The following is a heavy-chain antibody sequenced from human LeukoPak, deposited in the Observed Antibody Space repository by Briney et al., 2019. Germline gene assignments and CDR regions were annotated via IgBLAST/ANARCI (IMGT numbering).Heavy chain of an antibody. Sequence: GGSLRLSCAASGFTFSSYAMSWVRQAPGKGLEWVSAISGSGGSTYYADSVKGRFTISRDNSKNTLYLQMNSLRAEDTAVYYCAXRXXXXXXXNXDYWXXGTLVTV. CDR1: GFTFSSYA. V-gene: IGHV3-23*01. CDR3: AXRXXXXXXXNXDY. CDR2: ISGSGGST. J-gene: IGHJ4*02.